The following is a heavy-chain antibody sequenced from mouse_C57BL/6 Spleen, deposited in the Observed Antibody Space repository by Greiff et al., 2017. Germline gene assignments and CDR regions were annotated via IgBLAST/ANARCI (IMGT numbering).Heavy chain of an antibody. CDR3: AAYYSNYDWFAY. CDR2: IYPGSGST. CDR1: GYTFTSYW. Sequence: VQLQQPGAELVKPGASVKMSCKASGYTFTSYWITWVKQRPGQGLEWIGDIYPGSGSTNYNEKFKSKATLTVDTSSSTAYMQLSSLTSEDSAVYYCAAYYSNYDWFAYWGQGTLVTVS. V-gene: IGHV1-55*01. D-gene: IGHD2-5*01. J-gene: IGHJ3*01.